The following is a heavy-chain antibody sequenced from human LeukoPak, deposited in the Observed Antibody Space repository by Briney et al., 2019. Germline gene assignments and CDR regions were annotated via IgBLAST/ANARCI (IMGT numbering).Heavy chain of an antibody. V-gene: IGHV3-9*01. Sequence: GRSLRLSCAASGFTFDDYAMHWVRQAPGKGLEWVSGISWNSGSIGCADSVKGRFTISRDNAKNSLYLQMYSLRAEDTALYYCAKDTSVVVTGTFDYWGQGTLVTVSS. CDR1: GFTFDDYA. CDR3: AKDTSVVVTGTFDY. CDR2: ISWNSGSI. J-gene: IGHJ4*02. D-gene: IGHD2-21*02.